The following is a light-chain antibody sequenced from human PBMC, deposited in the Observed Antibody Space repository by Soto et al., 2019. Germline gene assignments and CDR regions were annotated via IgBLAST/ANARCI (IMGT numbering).Light chain of an antibody. J-gene: IGLJ1*01. Sequence: QSSLTHPPSLSGAPGQRVTISCTGSSSNIGAGYDVHWYQQLPGTAPKLLIYGNSNRPSGVPDRFSGSRSGTSASLAITGLQAEDEADYYCQSYDSSLSGCVFGTGTKVTVL. V-gene: IGLV1-40*01. CDR1: SSNIGAGYD. CDR2: GNS. CDR3: QSYDSSLSGCV.